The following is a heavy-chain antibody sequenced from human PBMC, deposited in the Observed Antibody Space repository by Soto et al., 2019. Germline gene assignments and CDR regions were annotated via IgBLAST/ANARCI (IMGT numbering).Heavy chain of an antibody. CDR1: GYKFTTYG. J-gene: IGHJ6*02. V-gene: IGHV1-18*04. CDR3: ARGLGTNGLDV. Sequence: QVQLLQSGAEVKKPGASVKVSCKASGYKFTTYGITWVRQAPGQGLEWLGGISTYNGNTDYAQNLQDRVTMTTESSTSTADLEVRSLTSDDTAVYFCARGLGTNGLDVWGQATTVTVSS. CDR2: ISTYNGNT. D-gene: IGHD7-27*01.